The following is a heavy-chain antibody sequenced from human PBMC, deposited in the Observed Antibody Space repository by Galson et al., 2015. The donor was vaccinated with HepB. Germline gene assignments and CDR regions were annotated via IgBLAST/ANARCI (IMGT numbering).Heavy chain of an antibody. CDR3: ARDLTSWFGEPRGWFDP. V-gene: IGHV4-61*01. D-gene: IGHD3-10*01. CDR1: GGSISSSSYY. J-gene: IGHJ5*02. CDR2: IYYSGST. Sequence: SETLSLTCTVSGGSISSSSYYWGWIRQPPGKGLEWIGYIYYSGSTNYNPSLKSRVTISVDTSKNQFSLKLSSVTAADTAVYYCARDLTSWFGEPRGWFDPWGQGTLVTVSS.